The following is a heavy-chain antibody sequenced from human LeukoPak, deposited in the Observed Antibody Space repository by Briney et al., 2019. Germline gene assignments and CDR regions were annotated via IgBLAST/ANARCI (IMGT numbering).Heavy chain of an antibody. J-gene: IGHJ3*02. CDR3: ARGNSGYDYAFDI. CDR2: IYSSGST. D-gene: IGHD5-12*01. CDR1: GGSISSYH. V-gene: IGHV4-59*01. Sequence: PSETPSLTCTVSGGSISSYHWSWIRQPPGKGLQWIGFIYSSGSTNYNPSLKSRVTISLDTSKNQFSLRVSSVTSADTAVYYCARGNSGYDYAFDIWGQGTMVTVSS.